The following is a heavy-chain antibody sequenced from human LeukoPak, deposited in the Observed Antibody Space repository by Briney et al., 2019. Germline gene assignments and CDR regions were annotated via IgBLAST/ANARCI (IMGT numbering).Heavy chain of an antibody. CDR3: ARDLLRYFDWSYHYYYYGMDV. CDR1: GFTFSSYA. V-gene: IGHV3-30-3*01. Sequence: GGSLRLSCAASGFTFSSYAMHWVRQAPGKGLEWVAVISYDGSNKYYADSVKGRFTISRDNSKNTLYLQMNSLRAEDTAVYYCARDLLRYFDWSYHYYYYGMDVWGQGTTVTVSS. J-gene: IGHJ6*02. CDR2: ISYDGSNK. D-gene: IGHD3-9*01.